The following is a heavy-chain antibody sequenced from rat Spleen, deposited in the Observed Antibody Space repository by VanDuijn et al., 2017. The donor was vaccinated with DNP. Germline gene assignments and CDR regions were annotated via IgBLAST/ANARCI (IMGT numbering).Heavy chain of an antibody. J-gene: IGHJ4*01. Sequence: EVQLVESGGGLVQPGRSLKLSCVASGFTFSYYWMAWIRQVPGKGLEWIASITGGGGTTSYPDSVKGRFTISRDDAKNTLSLQMNSLRSEDTATYYCARVGDYHDGGDGDVLDVWGQGTSVTVSS. CDR1: GFTFSYYW. D-gene: IGHD1-12*02. CDR3: ARVGDYHDGGDGDVLDV. V-gene: IGHV5-31*01. CDR2: ITGGGGTT.